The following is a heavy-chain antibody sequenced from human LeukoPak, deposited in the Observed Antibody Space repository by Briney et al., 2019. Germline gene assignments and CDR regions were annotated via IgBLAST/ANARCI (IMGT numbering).Heavy chain of an antibody. V-gene: IGHV1-24*01. CDR3: VTDRARLFWCFDL. Sequence: GASVKVSCKVSGSTLSDLSIHWVRQAPGKGLEYVGGSDPEDGETFHAQNFQGRVTMTEDTSIDTAYMELSSLRSEDTAVYYCVTDRARLFWCFDLWGRGTLVTVSS. CDR1: GSTLSDLS. D-gene: IGHD2-21*02. J-gene: IGHJ2*01. CDR2: SDPEDGET.